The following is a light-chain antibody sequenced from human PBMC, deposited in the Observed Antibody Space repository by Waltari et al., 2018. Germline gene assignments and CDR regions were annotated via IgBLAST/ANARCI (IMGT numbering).Light chain of an antibody. CDR3: QQYNTYSGT. J-gene: IGKJ1*01. V-gene: IGKV1-5*03. Sequence: DIQMTQSPSTLSASVGDRVTITCRASQSISEYLAWYQQKPGKAPKLLIYKASSLESGVPSRFSGSGSGTEITLTISSLQPDDFATYYCQQYNTYSGTFGRGTTVDVK. CDR1: QSISEY. CDR2: KAS.